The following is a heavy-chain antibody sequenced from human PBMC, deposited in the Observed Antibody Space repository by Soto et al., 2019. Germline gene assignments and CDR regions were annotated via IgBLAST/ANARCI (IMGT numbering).Heavy chain of an antibody. J-gene: IGHJ4*02. CDR3: SFCLRGSSCSGARCYYFDF. D-gene: IGHD2-15*01. CDR2: SYWDHTD. V-gene: IGHV2-5*02. Sequence: QITLKESGPSLVKPTETLTLTCTFSGFSLSTNGVGVGWIRQPPGKALEWLALSYWDHTDRYSPSLKSRVTINKDNSKNQIVLTVTHMGPVGTAKYFCSFCLRGSSCSGARCYYFDFWGQGTPVTVSS. CDR1: GFSLSTNGVG.